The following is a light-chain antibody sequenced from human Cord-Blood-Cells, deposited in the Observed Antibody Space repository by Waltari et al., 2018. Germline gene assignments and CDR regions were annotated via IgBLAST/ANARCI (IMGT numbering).Light chain of an antibody. CDR1: SSNIGSNT. CDR2: SNN. J-gene: IGLJ2*01. Sequence: QSVLPQPPSASGTPGQRVTIPCSGSSSNIGSNTVNWYQQLPGTAPKLLIYSNNQRPSGVPDRFSGSKSGTSASLAISGLQSEDEADYYCAAWDDSLKEVFGGGTKLTVL. CDR3: AAWDDSLKEV. V-gene: IGLV1-44*01.